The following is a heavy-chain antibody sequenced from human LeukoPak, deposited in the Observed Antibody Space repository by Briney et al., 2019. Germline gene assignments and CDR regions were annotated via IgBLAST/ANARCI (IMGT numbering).Heavy chain of an antibody. CDR1: GYIFTNYG. Sequence: ASVKVSCKASGYIFTNYGISWVRQAPGQGLEWMGCIIVYNGNTNYAQNLQGRVTMTTDTSTSTAYVELSSLRSDDTAVYYCARTDDFHRLRVDYSYYYMDVWGKGTTVTVSS. D-gene: IGHD3-3*01. V-gene: IGHV1-18*01. CDR2: IIVYNGNT. CDR3: ARTDDFHRLRVDYSYYYMDV. J-gene: IGHJ6*03.